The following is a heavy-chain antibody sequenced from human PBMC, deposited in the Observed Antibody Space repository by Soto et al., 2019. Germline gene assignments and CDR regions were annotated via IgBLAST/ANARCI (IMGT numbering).Heavy chain of an antibody. CDR2: ISTSGSTI. CDR3: AYGGSCDY. J-gene: IGHJ4*02. Sequence: LRLSCAASGFSFNTYEMNWVRQAPGKGLEWVSYISTSGSTIYYADSVKGRFTISRDNGKNSLYLQMNSLGAEDTAVYYCAYGGSCDYWGQGTQVTVSS. V-gene: IGHV3-48*03. CDR1: GFSFNTYE. D-gene: IGHD1-26*01.